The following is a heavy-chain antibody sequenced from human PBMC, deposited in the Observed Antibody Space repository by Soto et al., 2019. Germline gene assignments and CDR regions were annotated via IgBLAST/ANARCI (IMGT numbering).Heavy chain of an antibody. CDR2: SNSNSGNS. Sequence: ASLKVSCKASGYTFTSYNINWVRQAPGQGLEWVAGSNSNSGNSDHAQKFQGRLTVTRDTSISTAYMELSSLRSDDTAVYYCVLPGVFDHWGPGTLVTV. J-gene: IGHJ4*02. D-gene: IGHD3-3*01. CDR1: GYTFTSYN. V-gene: IGHV1-8*01. CDR3: VLPGVFDH.